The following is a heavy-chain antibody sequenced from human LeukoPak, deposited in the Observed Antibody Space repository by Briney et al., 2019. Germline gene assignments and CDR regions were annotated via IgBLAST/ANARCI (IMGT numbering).Heavy chain of an antibody. CDR2: INPNSGVT. Sequence: ASVKVSRKASGYTFTGYYMHWVRQAPGQGLEWMGWINPNSGVTNYAQKFQGRVTMTRDTSISTAYMELSRLRSDDTAVYYCARDGYCDGGSCSDYWGQGTLVTASS. CDR3: ARDGYCDGGSCSDY. D-gene: IGHD2-15*01. CDR1: GYTFTGYY. V-gene: IGHV1-2*02. J-gene: IGHJ4*02.